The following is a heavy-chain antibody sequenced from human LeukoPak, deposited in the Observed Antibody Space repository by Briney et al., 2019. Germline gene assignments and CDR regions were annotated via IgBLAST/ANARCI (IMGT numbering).Heavy chain of an antibody. Sequence: SETLSLTCTVSGGSISSSSYYWGWIRQPPGKGLEWIGSIYYSGSTYYNPSLKSRVTISVDTSKNQFSLKLSSVTAADTAVYYCASEGSYYDSSGLRDYWGQGTLVTVCS. V-gene: IGHV4-39*01. J-gene: IGHJ4*02. CDR1: GGSISSSSYY. CDR2: IYYSGST. D-gene: IGHD3-22*01. CDR3: ASEGSYYDSSGLRDY.